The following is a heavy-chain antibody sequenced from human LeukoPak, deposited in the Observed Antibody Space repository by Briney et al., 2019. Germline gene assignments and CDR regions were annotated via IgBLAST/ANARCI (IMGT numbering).Heavy chain of an antibody. J-gene: IGHJ4*02. V-gene: IGHV3-30*02. Sequence: PGGSLRLSCAASGFTFSSYGMHWVRQAPGKGLEWVAFIRYDGSNKYYADSVKGRFTISRDNSKNTLYLQMNSLRAEDTAVYYCVNGNTGYSSGWSPDYWGQGTLVTVSS. CDR3: VNGNTGYSSGWSPDY. CDR1: GFTFSSYG. D-gene: IGHD6-19*01. CDR2: IRYDGSNK.